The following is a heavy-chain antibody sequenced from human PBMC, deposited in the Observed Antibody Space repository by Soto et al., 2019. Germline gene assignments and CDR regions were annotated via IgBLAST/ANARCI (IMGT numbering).Heavy chain of an antibody. V-gene: IGHV3-48*03. Sequence: EVQLVESGGNLVQPGGSLRLSCAASGFTFSSYEMNWVRQAPGKGLEWISYISSSSSSIYYADSVKGRFTISRDNAKNLLFLQMDRLRGEDTGVYYCVKSPQPMIVVVITSRYGMDVWGQGTTVTVSS. CDR2: ISSSSSSI. J-gene: IGHJ6*02. CDR1: GFTFSSYE. D-gene: IGHD3-22*01. CDR3: VKSPQPMIVVVITSRYGMDV.